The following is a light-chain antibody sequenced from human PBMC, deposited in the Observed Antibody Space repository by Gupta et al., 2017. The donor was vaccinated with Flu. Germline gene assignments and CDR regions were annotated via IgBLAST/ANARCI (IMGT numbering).Light chain of an antibody. J-gene: IGKJ2*03. V-gene: IGKV3-20*01. CDR2: GAS. CDR3: QHFHSSPYS. CDR1: QSVSSNY. Sequence: ERATLFCRASQSVSSNYFAWYQQKPGQAPRLLIYGASNRATGIPDRFSGSGSGTDFTLTIRRLEPEDSAVYYCQHFHSSPYSFGQGTKLEIK.